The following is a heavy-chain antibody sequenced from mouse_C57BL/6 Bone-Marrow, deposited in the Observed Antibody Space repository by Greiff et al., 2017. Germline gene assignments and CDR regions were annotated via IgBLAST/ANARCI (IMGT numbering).Heavy chain of an antibody. D-gene: IGHD1-1*01. CDR3: AREDYGSSYDWYFDV. CDR1: GYTFTSYW. CDR2: IHPNSGST. J-gene: IGHJ1*03. Sequence: VQLKQPGAELVKPGASVKLSCKASGYTFTSYWMHWVKQRPGQGLEWIGMIHPNSGSTNYNEKFKSKATLTVDKSSSTAYMQLSSLTSEDSAVYYCAREDYGSSYDWYFDVWGTGTTVTVSS. V-gene: IGHV1-64*01.